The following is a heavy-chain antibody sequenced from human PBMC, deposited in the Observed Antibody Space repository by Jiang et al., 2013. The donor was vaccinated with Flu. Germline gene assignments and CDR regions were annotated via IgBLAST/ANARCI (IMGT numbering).Heavy chain of an antibody. CDR1: GFTFVSYA. D-gene: IGHD3-3*01. V-gene: IGHV3-64D*08. J-gene: IGHJ4*02. CDR2: ISRDGGNT. CDR3: VKPSLPLQFDFWSGYYTE. Sequence: LVQPGESLRLSCSASGFTFVSYALHWVRQAPGKGLEFVSAISRDGGNTYYADSVKGRFTISRDNSKNTLWLQMSSLRVDDTAVYFCVKPSLPLQFDFWSGYYTEWGQGTLVTVSS.